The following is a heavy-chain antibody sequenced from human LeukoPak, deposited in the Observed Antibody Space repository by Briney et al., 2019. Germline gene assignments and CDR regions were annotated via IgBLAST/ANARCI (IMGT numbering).Heavy chain of an antibody. J-gene: IGHJ6*03. D-gene: IGHD4-17*01. CDR2: INSDGSST. CDR3: ARVYDYGDYYYYYYMDV. Sequence: GGSLRLSCAASGFTFSSYWMSWVRQAPGKGLVWVSRINSDGSSTSYADSVKGRFTISRDNAKNTLYLQMNSLRAEDTAVYYCARVYDYGDYYYYYYMDVWGKGTTVTVSS. V-gene: IGHV3-74*01. CDR1: GFTFSSYW.